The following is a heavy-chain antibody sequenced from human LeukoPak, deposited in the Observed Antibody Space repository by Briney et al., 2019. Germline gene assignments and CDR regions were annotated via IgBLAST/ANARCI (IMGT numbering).Heavy chain of an antibody. CDR1: GFTFSSYA. Sequence: GRSLRLSCAASGFTFSSYAMHWVRQAPGKGLEWVAVISYDGSNKYYADSVKGRFTISRDNSKNTLYLQMNSLRAEDTAVYYCARTYCSGGTCSGADHWGQGTVVTVSS. V-gene: IGHV3-30*04. J-gene: IGHJ5*02. CDR2: ISYDGSNK. D-gene: IGHD2-15*01. CDR3: ARTYCSGGTCSGADH.